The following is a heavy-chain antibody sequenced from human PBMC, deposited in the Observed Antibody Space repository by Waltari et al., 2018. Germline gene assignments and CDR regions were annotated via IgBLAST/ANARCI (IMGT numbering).Heavy chain of an antibody. CDR1: GFSLSTSGVG. J-gene: IGHJ6*02. Sequence: QITLKESGPTLVKPTQTLTLTCTFSGFSLSTSGVGVGWIRQPPGKALEWLALIYWNDDKRYSPSLKSRLTITKDTSKNQVVLTMTNMDPVDTATYYCAHRQRFSSGWNYYYYGMDVWGQGTTVTVSS. CDR2: IYWNDDK. V-gene: IGHV2-5*01. D-gene: IGHD6-19*01. CDR3: AHRQRFSSGWNYYYYGMDV.